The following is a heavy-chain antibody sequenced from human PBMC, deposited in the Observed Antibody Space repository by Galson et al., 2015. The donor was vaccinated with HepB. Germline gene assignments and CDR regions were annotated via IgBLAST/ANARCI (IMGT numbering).Heavy chain of an antibody. Sequence: SLRLSCAASGFTFSSYWMSWVRQAPGKGLEWVANIKQDGSEKYYVDSVKGRFTISRDNAKSSLYLQMNSLRAEDTAVYYCARDFVGATADYFDYWGQGTLVTVSS. CDR2: IKQDGSEK. D-gene: IGHD1-26*01. CDR3: ARDFVGATADYFDY. V-gene: IGHV3-7*01. J-gene: IGHJ4*02. CDR1: GFTFSSYW.